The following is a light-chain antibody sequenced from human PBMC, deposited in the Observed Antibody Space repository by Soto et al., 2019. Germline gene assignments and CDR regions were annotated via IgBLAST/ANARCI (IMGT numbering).Light chain of an antibody. CDR3: QQYASSPLT. CDR1: QSVGRNY. V-gene: IGKV3-20*01. J-gene: IGKJ4*01. CDR2: GAS. Sequence: EIVLTQSPGTLSLSPGERATLSCRASQSVGRNYLAWYKQKPGQAPRLLIYGASSRATGIPDTFSGSGSGTDSTLTISRLEPEDFAVYYCQQYASSPLTFGGGTKVEIK.